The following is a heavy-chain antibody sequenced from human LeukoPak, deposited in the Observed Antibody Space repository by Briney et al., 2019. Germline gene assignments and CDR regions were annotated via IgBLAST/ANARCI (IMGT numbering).Heavy chain of an antibody. J-gene: IGHJ6*04. CDR2: INAGNGNT. D-gene: IGHD3-10*01. CDR3: ASPRPNYYGSGSYSTYYYGMDV. V-gene: IGHV1-3*01. CDR1: GYTFTSYA. Sequence: ASVKVSCKASGYTFTSYAMHWVRQAAGQRLEWMGWINAGNGNTKYSQKFQGRVTITRDTSASTAYMELSSLRSEDTAVYYCASPRPNYYGSGSYSTYYYGMDVWGKGTTVTVSS.